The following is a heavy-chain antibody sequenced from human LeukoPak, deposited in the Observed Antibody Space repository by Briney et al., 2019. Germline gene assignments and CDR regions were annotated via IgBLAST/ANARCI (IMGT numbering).Heavy chain of an antibody. CDR3: ARLRQQQLVRRWFDP. D-gene: IGHD6-13*01. V-gene: IGHV1-2*02. CDR1: GYSFTGSY. J-gene: IGHJ5*02. Sequence: ASVKVSCKASGYSFTGSYMHWVRQAPGQGLEWMGWINPNSGGTNYAQKFQGRVTMTRDTSISTAYMELSRLRSDDTAVYYCARLRQQQLVRRWFDPWGQGTLVTVSS. CDR2: INPNSGGT.